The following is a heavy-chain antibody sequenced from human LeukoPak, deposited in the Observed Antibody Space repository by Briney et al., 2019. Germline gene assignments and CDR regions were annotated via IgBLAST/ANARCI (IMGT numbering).Heavy chain of an antibody. CDR1: GYTFTGYY. V-gene: IGHV1-2*02. J-gene: IGHJ4*02. D-gene: IGHD6-6*01. CDR2: INPNSGGT. Sequence: ASVKVSRKASGYTFTGYYMHWVRQAPGQGLEWMGWINPNSGGTNYAQKFQGRVTMTRDTSISTAYMELSRLRSDDTAVYYCARDLLRVLIAARPGVLRFWGQGTLVTVSS. CDR3: ARDLLRVLIAARPGVLRF.